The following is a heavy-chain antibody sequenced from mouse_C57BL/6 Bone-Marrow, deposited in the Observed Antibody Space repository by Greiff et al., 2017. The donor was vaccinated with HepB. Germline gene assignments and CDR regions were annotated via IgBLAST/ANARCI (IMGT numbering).Heavy chain of an antibody. D-gene: IGHD1-1*01. CDR1: GFNIKDDY. CDR3: TPSVVATDYAMDY. CDR2: IDPENGDT. J-gene: IGHJ4*01. V-gene: IGHV14-4*01. Sequence: VQLQQSGAELVRPGASVKLSCTASGFNIKDDYMHWVKQRPEQGLEWIGWIDPENGDTEYASKFQGKATITADTSSNTAYLQLSSLTSEDTAVYYCTPSVVATDYAMDYWGQGTSVTVSS.